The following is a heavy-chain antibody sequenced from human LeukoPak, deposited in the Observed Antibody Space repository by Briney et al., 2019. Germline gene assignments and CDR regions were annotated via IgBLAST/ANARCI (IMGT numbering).Heavy chain of an antibody. J-gene: IGHJ6*03. V-gene: IGHV3-48*02. Sequence: GGSLRLSWAASGFTFSNYAMHWVRQAPGKGLEWVSYIIERGSSTYYADSVAGRFTISRDTAKNSLYLQMTSLRDEDSGVYYCGSQVAPFYMDVWGNGTTVTVSS. CDR1: GFTFSNYA. D-gene: IGHD2-15*01. CDR2: IIERGSST. CDR3: GSQVAPFYMDV.